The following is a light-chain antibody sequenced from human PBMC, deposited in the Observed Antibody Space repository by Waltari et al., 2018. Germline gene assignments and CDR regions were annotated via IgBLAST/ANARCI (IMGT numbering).Light chain of an antibody. J-gene: IGLJ3*02. V-gene: IGLV7-43*01. CDR1: TGAVTSDDY. CDR3: LLYYGGPWV. Sequence: QTVVTQEPSLTVSPGGTVTLTCASSTGAVTSDDYPNRFQQKPGQAPSALFHSTSVRYSWTPTRFSGSLLGDKAALTLSGVQPEDEADYYCLLYYGGPWVFGGGTKVTVL. CDR2: STS.